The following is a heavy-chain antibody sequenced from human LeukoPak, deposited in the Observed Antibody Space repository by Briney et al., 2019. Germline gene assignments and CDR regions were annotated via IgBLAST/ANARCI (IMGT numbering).Heavy chain of an antibody. CDR3: AXXXXXXXXXGYYYDSSGYRTFDY. D-gene: IGHD3-22*01. V-gene: IGHV4-34*01. CDR1: GGSISSYY. Sequence: SETLSLTCTVSGGSISSYYWSWIRQPPGKGLEWIGEINHSGSTNYNPSLKSRVTISVDTSKNQFSLKLSSVTAADTAVYYCAXXXXXXXXXGYYYDSSGYRTFDYWGQGTLVTVSS. J-gene: IGHJ4*02. CDR2: INHSGST.